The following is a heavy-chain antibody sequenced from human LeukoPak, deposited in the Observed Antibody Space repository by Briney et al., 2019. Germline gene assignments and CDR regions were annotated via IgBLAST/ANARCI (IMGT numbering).Heavy chain of an antibody. CDR2: TSSDLNVK. CDR1: GFTFSGYP. V-gene: IGHV3-30-3*01. Sequence: AGGSLRLSCAASGFTFSGYPIHWVRQAPGKGLEWVAVTSSDLNVKLYADSVKGRFTISRDNSRSTLYLQMNSLRPEDTAIYYCAREGYYGSGSPPSLYFDYWGQGTLVTVSS. CDR3: AREGYYGSGSPPSLYFDY. D-gene: IGHD3-10*01. J-gene: IGHJ4*02.